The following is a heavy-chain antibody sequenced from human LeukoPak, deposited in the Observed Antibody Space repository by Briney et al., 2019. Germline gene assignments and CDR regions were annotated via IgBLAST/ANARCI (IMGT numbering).Heavy chain of an antibody. Sequence: SQTLSLTCAISGDSVSTNSAAWNWIRQSPSRGLEWLGRTYYGSKWYNDSAVSVKSRITINPDTSNNQFSLQLNSVTPEDTAVYFCARDKGRYLDSWGQGTLVTVSS. J-gene: IGHJ4*02. CDR1: GDSVSTNSAA. CDR2: TYYGSKWYN. V-gene: IGHV6-1*01. CDR3: ARDKGRYLDS.